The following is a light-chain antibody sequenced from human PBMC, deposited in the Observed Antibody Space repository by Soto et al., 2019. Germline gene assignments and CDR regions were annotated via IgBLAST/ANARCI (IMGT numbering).Light chain of an antibody. CDR1: SSNIGAGYD. CDR3: QSYDSRLSGHYV. Sequence: QSVLTQPPSVSGAPGQRVTISCTGSSSNIGAGYDVHWYQQLPGTAPKLLIYGNSNRPSGVPDRFSGSKSGTSASLAITGLQAEDGADYHCQSYDSRLSGHYVFGTGTKVTVL. V-gene: IGLV1-40*01. CDR2: GNS. J-gene: IGLJ1*01.